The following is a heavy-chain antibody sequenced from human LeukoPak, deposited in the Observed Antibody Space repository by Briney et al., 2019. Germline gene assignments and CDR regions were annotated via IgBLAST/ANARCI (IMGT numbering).Heavy chain of an antibody. CDR3: AKDASSSWYHYYYGMDV. J-gene: IGHJ6*02. D-gene: IGHD6-13*01. V-gene: IGHV3-23*01. CDR2: ISGSGGST. CDR1: GFTFSSYA. Sequence: GGSLRLSCAASGFTFSSYAMSWVRQAPGKGLEWVSAISGSGGSTYYADSVKGRFTISRDNSKNTLYLQMNSLRAEDTAVYYCAKDASSSWYHYYYGMDVWGQGTTVTVSS.